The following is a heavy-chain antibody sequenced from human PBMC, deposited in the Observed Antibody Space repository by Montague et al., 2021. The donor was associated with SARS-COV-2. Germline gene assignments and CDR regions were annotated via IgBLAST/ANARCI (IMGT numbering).Heavy chain of an antibody. CDR3: ARAIGAPENWFDP. CDR1: GGSIRNYF. Sequence: SETLSLTCTVSGGSIRNYFWSWIRQPPGKGLEWIGYIYYTGSTNYNPYLKSRVTMSISMSENKFTLKLNSVTAADTAVYFCARAIGAPENWFDPWGQGTLVTVSS. V-gene: IGHV4-59*01. CDR2: IYYTGST. D-gene: IGHD3-16*01. J-gene: IGHJ5*02.